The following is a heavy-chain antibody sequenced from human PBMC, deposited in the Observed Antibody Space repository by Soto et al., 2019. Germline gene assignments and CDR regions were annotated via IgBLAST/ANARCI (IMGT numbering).Heavy chain of an antibody. D-gene: IGHD2-2*01. J-gene: IGHJ6*02. CDR2: TYYRSKWYN. V-gene: IGHV6-1*01. Sequence: SQTLSLTCAISGDSVSSNSAAWNWIRQSPSRGLEWLGRTYYRSKWYNDYAVSVKSRITINPDTSKNKYSLQLNTVTPEDTAVYYCARDPLPAAGGLFYYGMDVWGQGTTVTVSS. CDR1: GDSVSSNSAA. CDR3: ARDPLPAAGGLFYYGMDV.